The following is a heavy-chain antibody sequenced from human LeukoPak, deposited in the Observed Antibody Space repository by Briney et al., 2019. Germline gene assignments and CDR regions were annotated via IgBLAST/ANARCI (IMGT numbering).Heavy chain of an antibody. Sequence: PGGSLRLSCAASGFTFSSYSMNWVRQAPGKGLEWVSSISSSSSYIYYADSVKGRFTISRDNAKNSLYLQMNSLRAEDTAVYYCAKGGSRIEYYFDYWGQGTLVTVSS. V-gene: IGHV3-21*01. CDR3: AKGGSRIEYYFDY. D-gene: IGHD1-14*01. CDR2: ISSSSSYI. J-gene: IGHJ4*02. CDR1: GFTFSSYS.